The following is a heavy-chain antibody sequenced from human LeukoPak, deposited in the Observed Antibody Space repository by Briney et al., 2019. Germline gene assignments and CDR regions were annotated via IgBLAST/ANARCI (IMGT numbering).Heavy chain of an antibody. CDR3: ARSPLGICSSTSCYGYDAFDI. CDR2: IIPIFGTA. Sequence: SVKVSCKASGGTFSSYAISWVRQAPGQGLEWMGGIIPIFGTANYAQKFQGRVTITTDESTSTAYMELSSLRSEDTAVYYCARSPLGICSSTSCYGYDAFDIWGQGTMVTVSS. V-gene: IGHV1-69*05. D-gene: IGHD2-2*01. CDR1: GGTFSSYA. J-gene: IGHJ3*02.